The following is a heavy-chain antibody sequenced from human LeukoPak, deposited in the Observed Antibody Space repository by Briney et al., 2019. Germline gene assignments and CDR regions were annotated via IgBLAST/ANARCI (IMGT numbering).Heavy chain of an antibody. CDR2: IYYSGST. CDR3: ARHTPENRRNGMDV. CDR1: GGSISTYY. J-gene: IGHJ6*02. V-gene: IGHV4-59*08. Sequence: SETLSLTCTVSGGSISTYYWSWIRQPPGKGLEWIGYIYYSGSTNQSPSLKSRVTMSVDTSKNQFSLKLSSVTAADTAVYYCARHTPENRRNGMDVWGQGTTDTVSS. D-gene: IGHD2/OR15-2a*01.